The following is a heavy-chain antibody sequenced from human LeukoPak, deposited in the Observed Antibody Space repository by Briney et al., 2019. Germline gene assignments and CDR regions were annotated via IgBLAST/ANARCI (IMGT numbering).Heavy chain of an antibody. J-gene: IGHJ4*02. CDR2: IYYSGST. V-gene: IGHV4-39*07. Sequence: KPSETLSLTCTVSGGSISSSSYYWGWIRQPPGKGLEWIGSIYYSGSTYYNPSLKSRDTISVDTSKNQFSLKLSSVTAADTAVYYCARVLNPWFGEFAFDYWGQGALVIVSS. CDR1: GGSISSSSYY. D-gene: IGHD3-10*01. CDR3: ARVLNPWFGEFAFDY.